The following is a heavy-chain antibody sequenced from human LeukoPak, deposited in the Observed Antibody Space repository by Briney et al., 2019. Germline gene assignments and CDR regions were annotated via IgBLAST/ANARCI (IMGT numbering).Heavy chain of an antibody. D-gene: IGHD3-10*01. CDR2: ISYDGSNK. CDR1: GFTFSSYG. V-gene: IGHV3-30*19. CDR3: AREVRGRFGDRSQYYYYYYMDV. Sequence: GGSLRLSCAASGFTFSSYGMHWVRQAPGKGLEWVAVISYDGSNKYYADSVKGRFTISRDNPKNTLYLQMNSLRSEDTAVYYCAREVRGRFGDRSQYYYYYYMDVWGKGTTVTVSS. J-gene: IGHJ6*03.